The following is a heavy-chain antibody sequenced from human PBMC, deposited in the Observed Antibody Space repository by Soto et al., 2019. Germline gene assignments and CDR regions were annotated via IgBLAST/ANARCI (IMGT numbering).Heavy chain of an antibody. CDR1: GFTFSSYG. CDR2: ISYDGSNK. Sequence: PGGSLRLSCAASGFTFSSYGMHWVRQAPGKGLEWVAVISYDGSNKYYADSVKGRFTISRDNSKNTLYLQMNSLRAEDTAVYYCAKDIGWQQLVRWFDPWGQGTLVTVSS. D-gene: IGHD6-13*01. J-gene: IGHJ5*02. CDR3: AKDIGWQQLVRWFDP. V-gene: IGHV3-30*18.